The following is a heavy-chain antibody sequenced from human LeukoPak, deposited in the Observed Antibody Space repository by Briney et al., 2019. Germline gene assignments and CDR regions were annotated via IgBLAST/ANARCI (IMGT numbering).Heavy chain of an antibody. Sequence: SETLSLTCTVSGDSINSYYWSWIRQPPGKGLEWIGYIYYSGSTNYNPSLKSRVTISVDTSKNQFSLKLSSVTAADTALYYCARAQSWSYGQLNLWRQGTLVTVSS. D-gene: IGHD1-26*01. CDR3: ARAQSWSYGQLNL. J-gene: IGHJ5*02. CDR2: IYYSGST. V-gene: IGHV4-59*01. CDR1: GDSINSYY.